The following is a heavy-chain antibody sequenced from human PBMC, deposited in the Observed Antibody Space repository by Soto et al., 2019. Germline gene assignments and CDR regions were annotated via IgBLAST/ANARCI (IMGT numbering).Heavy chain of an antibody. CDR2: IYWDDDK. J-gene: IGHJ4*02. CDR3: ARSSDWSYFFDY. Sequence: QITLKESGPTLVKPTQSLTLTCTISGFSLTTSEVGVGWIRQPPGKALEWLVLIYWDDDKRFSPSLRNRLTITKDTSRNQVVLTMTNMDPVDTGTYYCARSSDWSYFFDYWGQGTLVTVSS. CDR1: GFSLTTSEVG. V-gene: IGHV2-5*02. D-gene: IGHD6-19*01.